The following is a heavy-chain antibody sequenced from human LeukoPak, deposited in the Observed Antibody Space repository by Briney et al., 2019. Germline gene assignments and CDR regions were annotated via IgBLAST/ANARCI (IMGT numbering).Heavy chain of an antibody. CDR2: SNPRGGST. J-gene: IGHJ5*02. Sequence: GASVKVSCKASGDTFTNHYIHWVRQAPGQGLEWMGISNPRGGSTSHAQKFQGRVTMTTDTSTSTVYMEVSSLRSEDTAVYYCARSPPYCSGGTCYGHNWFDPWGQGTLVTVSS. CDR3: ARSPPYCSGGTCYGHNWFDP. V-gene: IGHV1-46*01. CDR1: GDTFTNHY. D-gene: IGHD2-15*01.